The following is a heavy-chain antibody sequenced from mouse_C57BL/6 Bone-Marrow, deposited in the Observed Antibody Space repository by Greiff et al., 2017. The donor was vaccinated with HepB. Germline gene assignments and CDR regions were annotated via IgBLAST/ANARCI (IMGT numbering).Heavy chain of an antibody. CDR1: GYTFTSYG. Sequence: QVQLQQSGAELARPGASVKLSCKASGYTFTSYGISWVKQRTGQGLEWIGEIYPRSGNTYYNEKFKGKATLTADKSSSTAYMELRSLTSDDSAVYFGSRSIYDYGSSFSWFAYWGQGTLVTVSA. V-gene: IGHV1-81*01. D-gene: IGHD1-1*01. CDR2: IYPRSGNT. CDR3: SRSIYDYGSSFSWFAY. J-gene: IGHJ3*01.